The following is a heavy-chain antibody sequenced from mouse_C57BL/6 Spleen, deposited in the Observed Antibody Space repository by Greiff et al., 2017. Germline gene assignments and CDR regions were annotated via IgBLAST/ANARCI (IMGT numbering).Heavy chain of an antibody. J-gene: IGHJ4*01. Sequence: QVQLQQSGPELVKPGASVKISCKASGYAFSSSWMNWVKQRPGKGLEWIGRIYPGDGDTNYNGKFEGKATLTADKSSSTAYMQLSSLTSEDSAVYFCARSPATPGDYWGQGTSVTVSS. V-gene: IGHV1-82*01. CDR1: GYAFSSSW. D-gene: IGHD1-1*01. CDR3: ARSPATPGDY. CDR2: IYPGDGDT.